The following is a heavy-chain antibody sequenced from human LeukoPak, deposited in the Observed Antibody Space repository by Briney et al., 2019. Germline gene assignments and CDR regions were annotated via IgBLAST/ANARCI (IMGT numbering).Heavy chain of an antibody. CDR3: AKARRGYTSSWIDY. CDR2: ISGSGSSP. D-gene: IGHD6-13*01. CDR1: GFSFSGYA. Sequence: GGSLRLSCAASGFSFSGYAMTWVRQAPGKGLEWVSVISGSGSSPFNADSVKGRITISRDNSKNTLYLQMNSLRAEDTAVYYCAKARRGYTSSWIDYWGQGTLVTVSS. V-gene: IGHV3-23*01. J-gene: IGHJ4*02.